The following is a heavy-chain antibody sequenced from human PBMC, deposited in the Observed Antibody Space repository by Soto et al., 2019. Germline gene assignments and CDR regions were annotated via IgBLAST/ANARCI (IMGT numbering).Heavy chain of an antibody. J-gene: IGHJ3*01. D-gene: IGHD4-17*01. V-gene: IGHV3-30*03. Sequence: GGSLRLSCAASGFTFSSYDMHWVRQAPGKGLEWVAVISYDGSNKFYVDSVKGRFTISRDNSQHTLYLQMNSLRAADTAVYYCARAGVYGDSDAFEVWGQGTMVTVSS. CDR1: GFTFSSYD. CDR2: ISYDGSNK. CDR3: ARAGVYGDSDAFEV.